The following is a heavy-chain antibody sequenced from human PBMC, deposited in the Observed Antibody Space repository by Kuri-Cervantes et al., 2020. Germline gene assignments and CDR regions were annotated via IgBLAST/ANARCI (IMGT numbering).Heavy chain of an antibody. Sequence: ETLSLTCAASGFTFSSYSMNWVRQAPGKGLEWVSSISSSSSYIYYADSVKGRFTISRDNAKNSLYLQMNSLRAEDTAVYYCARDQAYRSGGSCPIDYWGQGTLVTVSS. D-gene: IGHD2-15*01. CDR1: GFTFSSYS. CDR2: ISSSSSYI. J-gene: IGHJ4*02. V-gene: IGHV3-21*01. CDR3: ARDQAYRSGGSCPIDY.